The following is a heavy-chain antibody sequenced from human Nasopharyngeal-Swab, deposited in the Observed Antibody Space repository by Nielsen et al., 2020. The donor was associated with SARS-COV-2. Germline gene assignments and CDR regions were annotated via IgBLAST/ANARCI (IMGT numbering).Heavy chain of an antibody. V-gene: IGHV3-23*01. Sequence: GKSLKISCAASGFTFSSYAMSWVRQAPGKGLEWVSAISGSGGSTYYADSVKGRFTISRDNSKNTLYLQMNSLRAEDTAVYYCAKDVLYYDFWSGYYSTTPPFYWGQGTLVTVSS. CDR2: ISGSGGST. CDR1: GFTFSSYA. J-gene: IGHJ4*02. CDR3: AKDVLYYDFWSGYYSTTPPFY. D-gene: IGHD3-3*01.